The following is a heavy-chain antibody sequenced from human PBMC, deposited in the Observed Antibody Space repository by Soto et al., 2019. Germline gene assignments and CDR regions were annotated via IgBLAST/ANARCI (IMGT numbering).Heavy chain of an antibody. J-gene: IGHJ4*02. CDR2: ISYDGSNK. V-gene: IGHV3-30-3*01. D-gene: IGHD5-18*01. CDR3: ARRGYSYGYYFDY. Sequence: GGSLRLSCAASGFTFSSYAMHWVRQAPGKGLEWVAVISYDGSNKYYADSVKGRFTISRDNSKNTLYLQMNSLRAEDTAVYYCARRGYSYGYYFDYWGQGTLVTVSS. CDR1: GFTFSSYA.